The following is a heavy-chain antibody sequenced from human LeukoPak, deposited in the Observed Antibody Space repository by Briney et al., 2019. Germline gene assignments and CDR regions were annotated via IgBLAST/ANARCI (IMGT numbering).Heavy chain of an antibody. Sequence: ASVKVSCKASGYTFTSYYMHWVRQSPGQGLECMGIINPSGGSTSYAQKFQGRVTMTRDTSTSTVYMELSSLRSEDTAVYYCARDGGGQLVRNWFDPWGQGTLVTVSS. D-gene: IGHD6-6*01. CDR3: ARDGGGQLVRNWFDP. V-gene: IGHV1-46*01. J-gene: IGHJ5*02. CDR1: GYTFTSYY. CDR2: INPSGGST.